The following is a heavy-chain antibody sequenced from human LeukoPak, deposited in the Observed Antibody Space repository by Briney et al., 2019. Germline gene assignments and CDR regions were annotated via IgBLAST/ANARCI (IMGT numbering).Heavy chain of an antibody. CDR2: ISWISGSI. CDR3: AKGLYDSSGYLDY. V-gene: IGHV3-9*01. D-gene: IGHD3-22*01. CDR1: GFTFDDYA. J-gene: IGHJ4*02. Sequence: GGSLRLSCSASGFTFDDYAMHWVRQAPGKGLEWVSGISWISGSIGYADSVKGRFTISRDNAKNSLYLQMNSLRAEDTALYYCAKGLYDSSGYLDYWGQGPLVTVSS.